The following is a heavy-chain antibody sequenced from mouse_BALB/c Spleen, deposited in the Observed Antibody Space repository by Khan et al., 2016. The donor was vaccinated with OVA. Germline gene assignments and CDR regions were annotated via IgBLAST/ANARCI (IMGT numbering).Heavy chain of an antibody. Sequence: LQQSGPDLVKPSQSLSLTCTVSGYSITSGYNWHWIQQFPGNKLEWMGNIHYSGSTNYNPSLKSRISITRDKSKNQFFLQLNSVTTEDTATFFCRIKELPYEYDDDWYFDVWGEGTTVTVSS. D-gene: IGHD2-4*01. CDR2: IHYSGST. CDR3: RIKELPYEYDDDWYFDV. CDR1: GYSITSGYN. J-gene: IGHJ1*01. V-gene: IGHV3-1*02.